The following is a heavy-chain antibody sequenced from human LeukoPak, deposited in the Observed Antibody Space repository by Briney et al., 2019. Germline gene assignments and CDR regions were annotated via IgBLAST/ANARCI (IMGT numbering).Heavy chain of an antibody. Sequence: VSLRLSCAASGFTFISYSMNRVRQATGKGLEGVSSISSSSSYIYYADSVKGRFTISRDNAKNSLYLQMNSLRAEDKAVYYCAIVGVGESDYWGQGTLVTVSS. J-gene: IGHJ4*02. CDR2: ISSSSSYI. D-gene: IGHD3-10*01. CDR1: GFTFISYS. V-gene: IGHV3-21*01. CDR3: AIVGVGESDY.